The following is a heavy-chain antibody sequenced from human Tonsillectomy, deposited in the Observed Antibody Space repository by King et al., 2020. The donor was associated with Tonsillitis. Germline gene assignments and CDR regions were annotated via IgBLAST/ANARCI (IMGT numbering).Heavy chain of an antibody. CDR3: ASIPRRWDYYYMDV. D-gene: IGHD3-3*01. V-gene: IGHV4-61*02. J-gene: IGHJ6*03. CDR2: IYTSGGT. Sequence: VQLQESGPGLVKPSQTLSLTCTVSGGSISSGSYSWSWIRQPAGKGLEWIGRIYTSGGTNSNPSPKSRVTMSEDTSKNQISLKLSSVTAADTAVYYCASIPRRWDYYYMDVWGKGTTVTVSS. CDR1: GGSISSGSYS.